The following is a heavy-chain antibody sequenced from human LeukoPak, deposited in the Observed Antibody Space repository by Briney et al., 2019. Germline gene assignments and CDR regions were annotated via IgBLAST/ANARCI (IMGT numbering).Heavy chain of an antibody. V-gene: IGHV3-23*01. CDR2: ISGSGGST. Sequence: GGSLRLSCAASGFTFSSYAMSWVRQAPGKGLEWVSAISGSGGSTYYADSVKGRFTISRDNSKNTLYLQMNSLRAEGTAVYYCATDYGSGSYHYYYYGMDVWGKGTTVTVSS. CDR3: ATDYGSGSYHYYYYGMDV. J-gene: IGHJ6*04. D-gene: IGHD3-10*01. CDR1: GFTFSSYA.